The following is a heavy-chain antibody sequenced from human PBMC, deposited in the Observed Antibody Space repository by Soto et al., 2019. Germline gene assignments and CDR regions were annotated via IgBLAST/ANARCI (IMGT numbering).Heavy chain of an antibody. CDR3: ARVFTMVRGVIINYFDY. CDR2: IIPIFGTA. D-gene: IGHD3-10*01. Sequence: SVKVSCKASGGTFSSYAISWVRQAPGQGLEWMGGIIPIFGTANYAQKFQGRVTITADESTSTAYMELSSLRSEDTAVYYCARVFTMVRGVIINYFDYWGQGTLVTVSS. V-gene: IGHV1-69*13. J-gene: IGHJ4*02. CDR1: GGTFSSYA.